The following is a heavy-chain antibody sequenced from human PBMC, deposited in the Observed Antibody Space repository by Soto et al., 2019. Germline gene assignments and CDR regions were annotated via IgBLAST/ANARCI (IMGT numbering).Heavy chain of an antibody. CDR2: ISGSGGST. CDR1: GFTFSSYA. Sequence: GGSLRLSCAASGFTFSSYAMSWVRQAPGKGLEWVSAISGSGGSTYYADSLKGRFTISRDNSKNNLYLQMNSLRAEVTAVYYCAKYLGYEVNARITIFGVVTLPKMYFDYWGQGTLVTVSS. D-gene: IGHD3-3*01. J-gene: IGHJ4*02. V-gene: IGHV3-23*01. CDR3: AKYLGYEVNARITIFGVVTLPKMYFDY.